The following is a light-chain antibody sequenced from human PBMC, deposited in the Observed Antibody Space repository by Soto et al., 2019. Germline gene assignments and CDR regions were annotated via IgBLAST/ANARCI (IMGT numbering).Light chain of an antibody. V-gene: IGLV1-44*01. CDR2: ANN. CDR1: SSNIGSNT. CDR3: AAWDDSLNGYV. J-gene: IGLJ1*01. Sequence: QSVLTQPPSASGTPGQRVTISCSGSSSNIGSNTVNWYQQLPGPAPKLLIHANNQRPSGVPDRFSGSKSGTSASLAISWLQSEEADYYCAAWDDSLNGYVFGTGTKLTVL.